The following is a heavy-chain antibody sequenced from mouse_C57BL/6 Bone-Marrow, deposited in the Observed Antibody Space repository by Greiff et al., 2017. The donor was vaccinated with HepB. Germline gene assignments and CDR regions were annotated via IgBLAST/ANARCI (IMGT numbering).Heavy chain of an antibody. CDR2: ISSGGSYT. J-gene: IGHJ4*01. Sequence: VQLQQSGGDLVKPGGSLKLSCAASGFTFSSYGMSWVRQTPDKRLEWVATISSGGSYTYYPDSVKGRFTISRDNAKNTLYLQMSSLKSEDTAMYYFASPLTYYAMDYWGQGTSVTVSS. D-gene: IGHD4-1*01. CDR1: GFTFSSYG. V-gene: IGHV5-6*01. CDR3: ASPLTYYAMDY.